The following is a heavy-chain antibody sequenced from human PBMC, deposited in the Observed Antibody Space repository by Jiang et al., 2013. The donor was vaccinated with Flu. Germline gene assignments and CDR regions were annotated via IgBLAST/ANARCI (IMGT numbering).Heavy chain of an antibody. CDR1: SYG. Sequence: SYGMHWVRQAPGKGLEWVAVIWYDGSNKYYADSVKGRFTISRDNSKNTLYLQMNSLRAEDTAVYYCAKELAEGCPDYWGQGTLVTVSS. CDR3: AKELAEGCPDY. CDR2: IWYDGSNK. V-gene: IGHV3-33*06. J-gene: IGHJ4*02. D-gene: IGHD1-14*01.